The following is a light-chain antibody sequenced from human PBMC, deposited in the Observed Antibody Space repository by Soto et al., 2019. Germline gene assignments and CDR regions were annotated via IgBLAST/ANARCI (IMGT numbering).Light chain of an antibody. CDR1: QGISSH. CDR3: QQYCSYPLT. V-gene: IGKV1-8*01. Sequence: AIRMTQSPSSFSASTGDRVTITCRASQGISSHLAWYQVKPGKAPRLLIYTASNLESGVTSRFSGRGSGADFTLTISSLQSEDVADSYCQQYCSYPLTFGGGTKVEIK. J-gene: IGKJ4*01. CDR2: TAS.